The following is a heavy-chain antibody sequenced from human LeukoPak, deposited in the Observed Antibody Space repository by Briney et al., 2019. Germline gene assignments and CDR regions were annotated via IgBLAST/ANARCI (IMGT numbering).Heavy chain of an antibody. Sequence: SETLSLTCTVSGGYVSSGSYYWSWIRQPPGKGLEWIGYIYYSGSTNYNPSLKSRVTISVDTSKNQFSLKLSSVTAADTAVYYCARDHKPRAVAGTGYFDLWGRGTLVTVSS. CDR2: IYYSGST. V-gene: IGHV4-61*01. D-gene: IGHD6-19*01. CDR1: GGYVSSGSYY. CDR3: ARDHKPRAVAGTGYFDL. J-gene: IGHJ2*01.